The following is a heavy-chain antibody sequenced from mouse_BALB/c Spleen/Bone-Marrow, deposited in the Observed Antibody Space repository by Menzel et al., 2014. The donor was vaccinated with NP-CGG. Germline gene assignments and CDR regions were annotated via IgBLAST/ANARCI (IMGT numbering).Heavy chain of an antibody. V-gene: IGHV7-3*02. CDR2: IRNKANGYTT. CDR1: GFTFTDHY. J-gene: IGHJ2*01. Sequence: EVHLVESGGGLVQPGGFLRLSCATSGFTFTDHYMSWVRQPPGKALEWLGFIRNKANGYTTECSASVKGRFTISRDNSQSIVYLQMNTLRAEDSATYYCARDYLYYFDYWGQGTTLTVSS. D-gene: IGHD2-1*01. CDR3: ARDYLYYFDY.